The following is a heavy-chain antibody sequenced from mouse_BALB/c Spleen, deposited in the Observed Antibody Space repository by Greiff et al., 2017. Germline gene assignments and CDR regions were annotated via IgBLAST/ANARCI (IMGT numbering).Heavy chain of an antibody. CDR1: GFNIKDTY. D-gene: IGHD2-2*01. CDR3: ARDGYDSAMDY. J-gene: IGHJ4*01. V-gene: IGHV14-3*02. CDR2: IDPANGNT. Sequence: EVQLQQSGAELVKPGASVKLSCTASGFNIKDTYMHWVKQRPEQGLEWIGRIDPANGNTKYDPKFQGQATITADTSSNTAYLQRSSLTSEDTAVYYCARDGYDSAMDYWGQGTSVTVSS.